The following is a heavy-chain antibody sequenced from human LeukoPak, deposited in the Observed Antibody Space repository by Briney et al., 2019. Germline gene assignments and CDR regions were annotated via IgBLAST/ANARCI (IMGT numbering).Heavy chain of an antibody. J-gene: IGHJ3*02. D-gene: IGHD3-9*01. CDR1: GYTFTSCG. CDR3: ARDHFDWLLGSSDAFDI. CDR2: ISAYNGNT. Sequence: GASVKVSCKASGYTFTSCGISWVRQAPGQGLEWMGWISAYNGNTNYAQKLQGRVTMTTDTSTSTAYMELRSLRSDDTAVYYCARDHFDWLLGSSDAFDIWGQGTMVTVSS. V-gene: IGHV1-18*01.